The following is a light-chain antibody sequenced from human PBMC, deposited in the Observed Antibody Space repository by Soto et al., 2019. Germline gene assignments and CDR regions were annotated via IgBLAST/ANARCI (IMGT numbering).Light chain of an antibody. Sequence: QSALTQPPSASGSPGQSVTISCTGTSSDVGGYNFVSWYQQHPGKAPKLMIYEVSERPSGVPDRFSGSKSGNTASLTVSGLQAEDEADYYCSSYAGSNIVVFGGGTQLTDL. CDR3: SSYAGSNIVV. CDR2: EVS. J-gene: IGLJ2*01. V-gene: IGLV2-8*01. CDR1: SSDVGGYNF.